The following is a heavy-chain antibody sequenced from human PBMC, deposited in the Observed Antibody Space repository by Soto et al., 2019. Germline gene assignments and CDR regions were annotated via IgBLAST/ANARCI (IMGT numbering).Heavy chain of an antibody. J-gene: IGHJ1*01. V-gene: IGHV4-59*12. Sequence: ASETLSLTCTVSGGSISSYYWSWIRQPPGKGLEWIGYIYYSGSTNYNPSLKSRVTISVDTSKNQFSLKLSSVTAADTAVYYCARDRVGATPAEYFQHWGQGTLVSVSS. CDR3: ARDRVGATPAEYFQH. CDR1: GGSISSYY. CDR2: IYYSGST. D-gene: IGHD1-26*01.